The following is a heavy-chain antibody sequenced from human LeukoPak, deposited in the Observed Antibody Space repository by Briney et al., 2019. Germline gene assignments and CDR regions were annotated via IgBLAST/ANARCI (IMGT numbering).Heavy chain of an antibody. D-gene: IGHD3-22*01. V-gene: IGHV4-34*01. J-gene: IGHJ6*03. Sequence: PSETLSLTCAVYGGSFSGHYWSWIRQPPGKGLEWIGEIDHSGSTNYNPSLKSRVTISVDTSKNQFSLKLSSVTAADTAVYYCARGVMDYDSSGYYYYYYYYYMDVWGKGTTVTVSS. CDR1: GGSFSGHY. CDR3: ARGVMDYDSSGYYYYYYYYYMDV. CDR2: IDHSGST.